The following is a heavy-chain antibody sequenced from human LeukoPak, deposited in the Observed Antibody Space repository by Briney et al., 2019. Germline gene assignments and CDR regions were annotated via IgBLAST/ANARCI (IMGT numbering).Heavy chain of an antibody. V-gene: IGHV3-7*03. J-gene: IGHJ6*02. CDR2: INYNGNVN. CDR3: ARGGGLDV. Sequence: PGGSLRLSCAASGCSFSSYWMNWARQAPGKGLEWVASINYNGNVNYYVDPVKGRFTISRDNAKNSLYLQMSNLRAEDTAVYFCARGGGLDVWGQGATVTVSS. D-gene: IGHD3-16*01. CDR1: GCSFSSYW.